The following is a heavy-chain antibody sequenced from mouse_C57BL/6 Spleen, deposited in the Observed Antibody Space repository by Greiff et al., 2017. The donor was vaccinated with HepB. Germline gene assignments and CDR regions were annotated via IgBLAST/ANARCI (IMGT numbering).Heavy chain of an antibody. V-gene: IGHV3-6*01. CDR2: ISYDGSN. CDR1: GYSITSGYY. D-gene: IGHD2-5*01. J-gene: IGHJ4*01. CDR3: ARYYSNYEAMDY. Sequence: EVQLVESGPGLVKPSQSLSLTCSVTGYSITSGYYWNWIRQFPGNKLEWMGYISYDGSNNYNPSLKNRISITRDKSKNQFFLKLNSVTTEDTATYYCARYYSNYEAMDYWGQGTSVTVSS.